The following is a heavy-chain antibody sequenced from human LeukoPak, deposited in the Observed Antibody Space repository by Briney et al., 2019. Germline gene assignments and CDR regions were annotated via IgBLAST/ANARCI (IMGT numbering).Heavy chain of an antibody. Sequence: ASVKVSCKASGYTFTGYYMHWVRQAPGQGLEWMGWINPNSGGTNYAQQFQGRVTMTRDTSISTAYMELSRLRSDDTAVYYCARGTVIAIDYWGQGTLVTVSS. CDR2: INPNSGGT. V-gene: IGHV1-2*02. D-gene: IGHD4-17*01. J-gene: IGHJ4*02. CDR3: ARGTVIAIDY. CDR1: GYTFTGYY.